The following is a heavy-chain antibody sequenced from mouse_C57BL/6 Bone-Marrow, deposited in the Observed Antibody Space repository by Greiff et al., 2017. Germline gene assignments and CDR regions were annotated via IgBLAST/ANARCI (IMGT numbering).Heavy chain of an antibody. D-gene: IGHD2-4*01. CDR3: ARRMITRRYYFDY. J-gene: IGHJ2*01. CDR1: GFTFSSYG. CDR2: ISSGGSYT. V-gene: IGHV5-6*02. Sequence: EVKLMESGGDLVKPGGSLKLSCAASGFTFSSYGMSWVRQTPDKRLEWVATISSGGSYTYYPDSVKGRFTISRDNAKNTLYLQMSSLKSEDTAMYYCARRMITRRYYFDYWGQGTTLTVSS.